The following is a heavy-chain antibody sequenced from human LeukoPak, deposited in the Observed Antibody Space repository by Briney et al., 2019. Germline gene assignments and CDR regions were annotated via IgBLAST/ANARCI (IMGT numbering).Heavy chain of an antibody. CDR3: ASGSSTHGEYYFDY. CDR2: ISSRSSYI. Sequence: PGGSLRLSCAASGFTFSSYSMNWVRQAPGKGLEWVSSISSRSSYIYYADSVKGRFTISRDNAKNSLYPQMNSLRAEDTAVYYSASGSSTHGEYYFDYWGQGTLVTVSS. CDR1: GFTFSSYS. J-gene: IGHJ4*02. D-gene: IGHD2-2*01. V-gene: IGHV3-21*01.